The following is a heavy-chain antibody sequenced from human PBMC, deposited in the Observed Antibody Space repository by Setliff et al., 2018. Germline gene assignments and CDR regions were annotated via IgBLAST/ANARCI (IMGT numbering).Heavy chain of an antibody. CDR2: IYHSGST. D-gene: IGHD6-13*01. CDR1: GYSISSGYY. CDR3: AREAVYSSSWYFYYYGMDV. V-gene: IGHV4-38-2*02. J-gene: IGHJ6*02. Sequence: SETLSLTCAVSGYSISSGYYWGWIRQPPGKGLEWIGSIYHSGSTYYNPSLKSRVTISVDTSKNQFSLKLSSVTAADTAVCYCAREAVYSSSWYFYYYGMDVWGQGTTVTVSS.